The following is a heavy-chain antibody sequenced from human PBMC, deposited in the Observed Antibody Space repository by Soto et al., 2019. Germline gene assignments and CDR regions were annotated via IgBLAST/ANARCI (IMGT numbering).Heavy chain of an antibody. Sequence: PGGSLRLSCAASGFTFSSYGMHWVRQAPGKGLEWVAVISYDGSNKYYADSVKGRFTISRDNSKNTLYLQMNSLRAEDTAVYYCAKQKGSLRSPFDYWGQGTLVTVSS. CDR1: GFTFSSYG. D-gene: IGHD6-13*01. CDR2: ISYDGSNK. CDR3: AKQKGSLRSPFDY. V-gene: IGHV3-30*18. J-gene: IGHJ4*02.